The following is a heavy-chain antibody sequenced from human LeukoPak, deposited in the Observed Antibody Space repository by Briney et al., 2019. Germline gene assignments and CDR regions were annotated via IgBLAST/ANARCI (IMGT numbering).Heavy chain of an antibody. CDR2: VSYSGST. CDR1: GLSISNYY. V-gene: IGHV4-59*08. J-gene: IGHJ5*02. Sequence: SETQSLTCAVSGLSISNYYWSWIRQPPGKGLEWIGYVSYSGSTKENPSLKSRVSMSVDTSKNQFSLKLTSLTAADTAVYFCARIQFLGDWFDPWGQGILVTVSS. CDR3: ARIQFLGDWFDP. D-gene: IGHD2-21*01.